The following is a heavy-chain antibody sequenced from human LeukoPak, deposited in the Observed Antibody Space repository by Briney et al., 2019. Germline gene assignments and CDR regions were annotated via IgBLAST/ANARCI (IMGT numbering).Heavy chain of an antibody. V-gene: IGHV4-31*03. J-gene: IGHJ4*02. D-gene: IGHD1-26*01. CDR2: IYYSGST. CDR3: ARDPVGATDSFDY. CDR1: GGSISSGGYY. Sequence: PSETLSLTCTVSGGSISSGGYYWRWIRQHPGTGLEWIGYIYYSGSTYYNPSLKSRVTISVDTSKNQFSLRLSSVTAADTAVYYCARDPVGATDSFDYWGQGTLVTVSS.